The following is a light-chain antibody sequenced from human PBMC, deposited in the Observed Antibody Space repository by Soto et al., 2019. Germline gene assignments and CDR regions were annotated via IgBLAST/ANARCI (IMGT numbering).Light chain of an antibody. CDR3: CSYTTSNTRQIV. J-gene: IGLJ1*01. CDR2: DVT. Sequence: QSALTQPASVSGSPGQSITISCTGTSSDVGGYNYVSWYQQQPGNAPKIMIYDVTNRPSGVSNRFSGSKSGNTASLTISGLQAEDEADYYCCSYTTSNTRQIVFGTGTKVTVL. V-gene: IGLV2-14*01. CDR1: SSDVGGYNY.